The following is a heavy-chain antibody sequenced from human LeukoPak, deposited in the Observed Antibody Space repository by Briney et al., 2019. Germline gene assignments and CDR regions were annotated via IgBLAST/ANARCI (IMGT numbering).Heavy chain of an antibody. J-gene: IGHJ5*02. D-gene: IGHD1-20*01. Sequence: TGGSLRLSCAASGFPFSDYGMYWVRQAPGKGLEWLAVISHDGSNKYYADSVKGRITISRDNSMNTLYLQMNSLRAEDTAVYYCARDRRITGTQNWFDPWGQGTLVTVSS. CDR1: GFPFSDYG. V-gene: IGHV3-30*03. CDR3: ARDRRITGTQNWFDP. CDR2: ISHDGSNK.